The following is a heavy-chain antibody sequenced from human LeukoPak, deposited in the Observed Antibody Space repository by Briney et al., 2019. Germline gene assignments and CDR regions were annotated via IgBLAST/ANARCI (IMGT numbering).Heavy chain of an antibody. D-gene: IGHD3-3*01. CDR1: GFTFSSYS. CDR2: ISSSSSYI. Sequence: SGGSLRLSCAASGFTFSSYSMNWVRQAPGKGLEWVSSISSSSSYIYYADSVKGRFTISRDNAKNSLYLQMNSLRAEDTAVYYCARDPNPPYYDFWSGYYRFWGQGTLVTVSS. V-gene: IGHV3-21*01. J-gene: IGHJ4*02. CDR3: ARDPNPPYYDFWSGYYRF.